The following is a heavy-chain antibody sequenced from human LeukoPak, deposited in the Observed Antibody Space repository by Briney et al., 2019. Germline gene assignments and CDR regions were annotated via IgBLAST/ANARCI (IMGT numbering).Heavy chain of an antibody. Sequence: SQTLSLTCTVSGGSISSGSYYWSWIRQPAGKGLEWIGRIYNSGSTNYNPSLKSRVTISVDTSKNQFSLKLSSVTAADTAVYYCARKIAVAGQGDAFDIWGQGTMVTVSS. CDR3: ARKIAVAGQGDAFDI. CDR1: GGSISSGSYY. V-gene: IGHV4-61*02. CDR2: IYNSGST. D-gene: IGHD6-19*01. J-gene: IGHJ3*02.